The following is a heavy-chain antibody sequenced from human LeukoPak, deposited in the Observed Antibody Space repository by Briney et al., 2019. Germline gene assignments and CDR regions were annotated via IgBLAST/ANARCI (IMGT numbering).Heavy chain of an antibody. V-gene: IGHV3-7*01. CDR3: ARRQWPIDYFDY. D-gene: IGHD6-19*01. Sequence: GGSLRLSCAASGFTFSSYAMSWVRQAPGKGLEWVANIKQDGSEKYYVDSVKGRFTISRDNAKNSLYLQMNSLRAEDTAVYYCARRQWPIDYFDYWGQGTLVTVSS. J-gene: IGHJ4*02. CDR2: IKQDGSEK. CDR1: GFTFSSYA.